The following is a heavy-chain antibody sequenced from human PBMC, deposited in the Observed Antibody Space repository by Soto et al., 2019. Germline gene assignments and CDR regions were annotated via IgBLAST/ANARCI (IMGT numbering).Heavy chain of an antibody. D-gene: IGHD3-3*01. J-gene: IGHJ4*02. CDR2: INHSGST. Sequence: SETLSLTCAVYGGSFSGYYWSWIRQPPGKGLEWIGEINHSGSTNYNPSLKSRVTISVDTSKNQFSLKLSSVTAADTAVYYCASRQGYDFWSGYYTGIGPFDYWGQGTLVTVSS. V-gene: IGHV4-34*01. CDR1: GGSFSGYY. CDR3: ASRQGYDFWSGYYTGIGPFDY.